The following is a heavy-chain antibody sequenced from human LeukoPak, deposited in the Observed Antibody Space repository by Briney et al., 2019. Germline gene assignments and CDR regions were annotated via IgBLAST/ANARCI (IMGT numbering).Heavy chain of an antibody. Sequence: GGSLRLSCAASGFTFSSNSMNWVRQAPGKGLEWVSYISSSSSTIYYADSVKGRFTISRDNAKNSLYLQMNSLRAEDTAVYYCAGQMDYYDSSGYADYWGQGTLVTVSS. CDR2: ISSSSSTI. CDR3: AGQMDYYDSSGYADY. V-gene: IGHV3-48*04. J-gene: IGHJ4*02. CDR1: GFTFSSNS. D-gene: IGHD3-22*01.